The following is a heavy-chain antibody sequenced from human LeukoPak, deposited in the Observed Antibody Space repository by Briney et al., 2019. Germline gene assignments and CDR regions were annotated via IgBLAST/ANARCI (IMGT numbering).Heavy chain of an antibody. Sequence: PGGSLRLSCAASGFTFSSYGMSWVRQPPGKGLVWVSRINSDGSSTNYADSVKGRFTISRDNAKNTLYLQMSSLRAEDTAVYYCARMNGLDVWGQGTTVTVSS. J-gene: IGHJ6*02. CDR1: GFTFSSYG. CDR3: ARMNGLDV. V-gene: IGHV3-74*01. CDR2: INSDGSST.